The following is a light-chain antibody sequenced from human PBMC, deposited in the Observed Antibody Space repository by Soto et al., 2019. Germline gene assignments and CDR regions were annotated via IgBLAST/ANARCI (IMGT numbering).Light chain of an antibody. CDR2: GAS. Sequence: EIVMTQSPATLSVSPGERATLSCRASQSVSSNLAWYQQKPGQAPRLLIYGASTRATGIPARFSGSGSGTEFTLTLSSRQYDDFADYYFQQDNNLPLFGPGTKVDIK. CDR1: QSVSSN. V-gene: IGKV3-15*01. J-gene: IGKJ3*01. CDR3: QQDNNLPL.